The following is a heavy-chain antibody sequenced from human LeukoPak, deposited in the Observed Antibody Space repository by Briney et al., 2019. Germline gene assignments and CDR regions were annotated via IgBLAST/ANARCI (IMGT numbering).Heavy chain of an antibody. CDR2: INHSGST. V-gene: IGHV4-34*01. J-gene: IGHJ4*02. D-gene: IGHD5-12*01. CDR3: ARLRWLREGLDY. Sequence: SETLSLTCAVYGGSFSGYYWSWVRQPPGKGLEWIGGINHSGSTNYNPSLKSRVTISVDTSKNQFSLKLSSVTAADTAVYYCARLRWLREGLDYWGQGTLVTVSS. CDR1: GGSFSGYY.